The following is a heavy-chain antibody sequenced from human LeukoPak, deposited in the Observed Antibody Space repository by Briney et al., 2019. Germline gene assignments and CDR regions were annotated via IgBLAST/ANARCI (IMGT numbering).Heavy chain of an antibody. V-gene: IGHV3-30*04. D-gene: IGHD3-10*01. CDR2: ISYDASEK. J-gene: IGHJ4*02. CDR3: ARDNGEGYFGSGSFDY. Sequence: AGRSLRLSCAASGFTFSSYSMHWVRQAPGKGLDWVTRISYDASEKYYADSVKGRFTISRDNSKNTLHLQMNSLRTEDTALYYCARDNGEGYFGSGSFDYWGKGILVIVSS. CDR1: GFTFSSYS.